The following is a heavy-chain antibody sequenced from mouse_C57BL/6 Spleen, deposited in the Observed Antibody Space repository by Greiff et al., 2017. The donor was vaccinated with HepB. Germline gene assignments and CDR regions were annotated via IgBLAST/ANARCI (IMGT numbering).Heavy chain of an antibody. CDR3: ARLIGSSFPYWYFDV. D-gene: IGHD1-1*01. CDR1: GYTFTDYY. Sequence: SGPELVKPGASVKISCKASGYTFTDYYMNWVKQSHGKSLEWIGDINPNNGGTSYNQKFKGKATLTVDKSSSTAYMELRSLTSEDSAVYYCARLIGSSFPYWYFDVWGTGTTVTVSS. V-gene: IGHV1-26*01. J-gene: IGHJ1*03. CDR2: INPNNGGT.